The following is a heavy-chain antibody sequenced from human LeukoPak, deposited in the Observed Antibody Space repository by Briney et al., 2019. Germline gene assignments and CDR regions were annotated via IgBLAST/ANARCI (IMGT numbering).Heavy chain of an antibody. Sequence: GGSLRLSCAASGFTFSSYAMSWVRQAPGKGLEWVSAISGSGGSTYYADSVKGRFTISRDNSKNTLYLQMNSLRAEDTAVYYCAKDPDIVATISHFDYWAREPWSPSPQ. CDR3: AKDPDIVATISHFDY. CDR1: GFTFSSYA. J-gene: IGHJ4*02. D-gene: IGHD5-12*01. V-gene: IGHV3-23*01. CDR2: ISGSGGST.